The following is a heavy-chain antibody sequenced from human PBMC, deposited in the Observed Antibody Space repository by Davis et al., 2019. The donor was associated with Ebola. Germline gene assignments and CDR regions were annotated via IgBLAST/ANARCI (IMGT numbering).Heavy chain of an antibody. CDR3: ARLIVATSSDYYYGMDV. D-gene: IGHD5-12*01. J-gene: IGHJ6*02. Sequence: GESLKISCKGLGYTFTSHWIGWVRQVPGKGLEWMGIIYPGDSDTRYSPSFQGQVTISADKSISTAYLQWSSLKASDTAMYYCARLIVATSSDYYYGMDVWGQGTTVTVSS. CDR2: IYPGDSDT. V-gene: IGHV5-51*01. CDR1: GYTFTSHW.